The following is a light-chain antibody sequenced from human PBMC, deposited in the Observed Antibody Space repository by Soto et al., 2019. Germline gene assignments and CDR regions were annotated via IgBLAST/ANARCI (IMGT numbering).Light chain of an antibody. V-gene: IGKV3-20*01. CDR3: QQYTTASPVT. CDR2: GAS. J-gene: IGKJ4*01. Sequence: IVLTQSPDILSLSPGERATLSCRASQTIPGNALAWYQQKTAQAPRLLVYGASNRAAGLPDRFSGSGSGTDFSLTINRLEPEDFAFYFCQQYTTASPVTFGGGT. CDR1: QTIPGNA.